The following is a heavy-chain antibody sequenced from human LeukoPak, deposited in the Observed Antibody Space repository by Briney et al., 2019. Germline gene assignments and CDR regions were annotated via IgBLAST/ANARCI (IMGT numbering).Heavy chain of an antibody. CDR3: ARGTYSGYDYGYYYYGMDV. Sequence: SETLSLTCTVSGGSISSYYWSWIRQPPGKGLEWIGYIYYSGSTNYNPSLKSRVTISVDTSKNQFSLKLSSVTAADTAVYYCARGTYSGYDYGYYYYGMDVWGQETTVTVSS. V-gene: IGHV4-59*01. D-gene: IGHD5-12*01. J-gene: IGHJ6*02. CDR1: GGSISSYY. CDR2: IYYSGST.